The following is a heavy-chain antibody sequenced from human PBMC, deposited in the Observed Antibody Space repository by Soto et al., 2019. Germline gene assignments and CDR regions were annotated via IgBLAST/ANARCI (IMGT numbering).Heavy chain of an antibody. J-gene: IGHJ5*02. CDR1: GDSVSSHY. V-gene: IGHV4-4*07. Sequence: SETLSLTCTVSGDSVSSHYWSWIRQPAGKGLEWLGRLYNDERTNYNPSLKSRVTISVDTSKNQFSLKLSSVTAADTAVYYCARNPLNGYSYAYNWFDPWGQGTLVTVSS. CDR3: ARNPLNGYSYAYNWFDP. CDR2: LYNDERT. D-gene: IGHD5-18*01.